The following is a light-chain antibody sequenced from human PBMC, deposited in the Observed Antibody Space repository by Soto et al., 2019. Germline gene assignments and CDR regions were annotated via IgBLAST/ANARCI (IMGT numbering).Light chain of an antibody. V-gene: IGKV3-20*01. CDR1: QSITSSY. Sequence: EVVLTQSPGTVSLSPGERATLSCRASQSITSSYIAWYQQKPGQAPRLLIYAASSRATGIPDRFSGSGSGTSFTLSISRLEPDDFAVYYCQQYGSSVTWTFGQGTKVEIK. CDR3: QQYGSSVTWT. J-gene: IGKJ1*01. CDR2: AAS.